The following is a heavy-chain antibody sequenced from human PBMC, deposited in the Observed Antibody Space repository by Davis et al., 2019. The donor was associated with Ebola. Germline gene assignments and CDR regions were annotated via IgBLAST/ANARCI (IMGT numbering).Heavy chain of an antibody. CDR2: IKQDGSEK. V-gene: IGHV3-7*01. Sequence: GESLKISCAASGFTFSSYSMNWVRQAPGKGLEWVANIKQDGSEKYYVDSVKGRFTISRDNAKNSLYLQMNSLRAEDTAVYYCARGPSITIFGSWFDPWGQGTLVTVSS. D-gene: IGHD3-3*01. J-gene: IGHJ5*02. CDR3: ARGPSITIFGSWFDP. CDR1: GFTFSSYS.